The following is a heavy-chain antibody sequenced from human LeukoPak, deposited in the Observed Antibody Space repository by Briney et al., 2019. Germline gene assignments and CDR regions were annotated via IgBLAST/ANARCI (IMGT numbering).Heavy chain of an antibody. V-gene: IGHV4-39*01. CDR2: IYYSGST. Sequence: SETLSLTCTVSGGSISSSSYYWGWIRQPPGKGLEWIGSIYYSGSTYYNPSLKSRVTISVDTSKNQFSLKLSSVTAADTAVYYCARHTNPLIYAAIITPPLSYYYYMDVWGKGTTVTVSS. J-gene: IGHJ6*03. CDR3: ARHTNPLIYAAIITPPLSYYYYMDV. D-gene: IGHD2-2*02. CDR1: GGSISSSSYY.